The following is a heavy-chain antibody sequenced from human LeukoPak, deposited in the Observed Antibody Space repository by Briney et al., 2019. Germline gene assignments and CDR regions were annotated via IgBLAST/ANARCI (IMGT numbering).Heavy chain of an antibody. V-gene: IGHV3-30*02. CDR3: ARRLTTVAPYYYYYMDV. CDR2: IRYDGSNK. Sequence: GGSLRLSCAASGFTFSSYGMHWVRQAPGKGLEWVAFIRYDGSNKYYADSVKGRFTISRDKSKKTLYLQMNSLRAEDTAVYYCARRLTTVAPYYYYYMDVWGKGTTVTVSS. D-gene: IGHD4-23*01. J-gene: IGHJ6*03. CDR1: GFTFSSYG.